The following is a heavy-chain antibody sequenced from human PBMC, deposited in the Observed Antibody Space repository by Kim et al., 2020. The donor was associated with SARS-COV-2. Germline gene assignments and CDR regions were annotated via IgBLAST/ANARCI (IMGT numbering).Heavy chain of an antibody. Sequence: GGSLRLSCAASGFTFSDAWMSWVRQAPGKGLEWVGRIKSKTDGGTTDYAAPVKGRFTISRDDSKNTLYLQMNSLKTEDTAVYYCTTLDGYCSGGSCYSAGYWGQGTLFTVSS. V-gene: IGHV3-15*01. D-gene: IGHD2-15*01. CDR3: TTLDGYCSGGSCYSAGY. CDR2: IKSKTDGGTT. CDR1: GFTFSDAW. J-gene: IGHJ4*02.